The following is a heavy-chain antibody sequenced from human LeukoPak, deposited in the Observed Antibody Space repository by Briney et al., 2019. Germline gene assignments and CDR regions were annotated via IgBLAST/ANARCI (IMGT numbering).Heavy chain of an antibody. J-gene: IGHJ6*02. D-gene: IGHD3-22*01. Sequence: GGSLRLSCAASGFTFSSYGMHWVRQAPGKGLEWVAVISYDGSNKYYADSVKGRFTISRDNSKNTLYLQMNSLRAEDTAVYYCAKDHNYDMDPIYYYYGMDVWGQGTTVTVSS. CDR2: ISYDGSNK. CDR1: GFTFSSYG. V-gene: IGHV3-30*18. CDR3: AKDHNYDMDPIYYYYGMDV.